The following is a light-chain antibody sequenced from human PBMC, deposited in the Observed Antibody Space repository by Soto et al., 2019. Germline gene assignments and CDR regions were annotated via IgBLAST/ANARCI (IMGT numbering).Light chain of an antibody. V-gene: IGKV3-20*01. CDR1: QSVRSSY. CDR3: QQYVSSPVT. CDR2: GAS. Sequence: EIVLTQSPGTLSLSPGERATLSCRASQSVRSSYLAWYPQKPGQAPRLLIYGASSRPTGIPDRFSGSGSGTDFTLTISRLEPEDFAVYYCQQYVSSPVTFGQGTKVEIK. J-gene: IGKJ1*01.